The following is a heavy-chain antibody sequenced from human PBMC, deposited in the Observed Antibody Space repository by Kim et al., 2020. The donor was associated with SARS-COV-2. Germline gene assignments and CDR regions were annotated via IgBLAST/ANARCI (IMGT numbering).Heavy chain of an antibody. CDR3: ARDPQGYSSSTSCYNY. V-gene: IGHV3-21*01. J-gene: IGHJ4*02. Sequence: SVKARTTISRDNANNSPYLQMTSLRAEDTDVYYCARDPQGYSSSTSCYNYWGQGTLVTVSS. D-gene: IGHD2-2*02.